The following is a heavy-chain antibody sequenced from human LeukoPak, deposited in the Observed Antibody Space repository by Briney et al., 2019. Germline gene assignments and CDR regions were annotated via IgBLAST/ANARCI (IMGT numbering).Heavy chain of an antibody. J-gene: IGHJ3*02. CDR1: GGTFSSYA. V-gene: IGHV1-69*06. CDR2: IIPIFGTA. Sequence: ASVKVSCKASGGTFSSYAISWVRQAPGQGLEWMGGIIPIFGTANYAQKFQGRVTITADKSTSTAYMELSSLRSDDTAVYYCARSGYAPLVVRVSAFDIWGQGTMVTVSS. CDR3: ARSGYAPLVVRVSAFDI. D-gene: IGHD2-2*01.